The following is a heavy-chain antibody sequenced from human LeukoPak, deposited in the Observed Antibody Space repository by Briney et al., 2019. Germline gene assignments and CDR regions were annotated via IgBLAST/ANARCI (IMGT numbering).Heavy chain of an antibody. Sequence: ASVKVSCKAAGYTFTSYGISWVRQAPGQGLEWMGWISAYNGNTNYAQKLQGRVTMTTDTSTSTANMELRSLRSDDTAVYYCARDARYCSSTSCYGGRDFDYWGQGTLVTVSS. V-gene: IGHV1-18*01. CDR1: GYTFTSYG. CDR3: ARDARYCSSTSCYGGRDFDY. D-gene: IGHD2-2*01. J-gene: IGHJ4*02. CDR2: ISAYNGNT.